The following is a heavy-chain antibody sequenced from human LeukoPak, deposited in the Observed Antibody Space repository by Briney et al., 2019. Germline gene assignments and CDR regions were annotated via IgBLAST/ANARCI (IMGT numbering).Heavy chain of an antibody. V-gene: IGHV3-33*06. D-gene: IGHD3-16*01. CDR1: GFTFSSYG. Sequence: GGSLRLSCAASGFTFSSYGMHWVRQAPGKGLEWVAGIWYDGSNKYYADSVKGRFTISRDNSKNTLYLQMNSLRAEDTAVYYCAKDAILGYYYMDVWGKGTTVTVSS. CDR3: AKDAILGYYYMDV. CDR2: IWYDGSNK. J-gene: IGHJ6*03.